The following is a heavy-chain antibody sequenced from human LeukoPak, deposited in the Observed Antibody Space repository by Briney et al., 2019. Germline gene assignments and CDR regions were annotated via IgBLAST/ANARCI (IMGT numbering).Heavy chain of an antibody. CDR3: AFGGVIGPDY. CDR1: GGSFSGHY. J-gene: IGHJ4*02. Sequence: SETLSLTCAVYGGSFSGHYWSWIRQPPGKGLEWIGEINHSGSTNYNPSLKSRVTISVDTSKNQFSLKLSSVTAADTAVYYYAFGGVIGPDYWGQGTLVTVSS. V-gene: IGHV4-34*01. D-gene: IGHD3-16*02. CDR2: INHSGST.